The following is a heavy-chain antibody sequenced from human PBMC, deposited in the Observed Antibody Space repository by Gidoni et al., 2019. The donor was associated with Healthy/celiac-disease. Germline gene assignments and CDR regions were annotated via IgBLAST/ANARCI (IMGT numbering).Heavy chain of an antibody. Sequence: EVQLVQSGAEVKKPGESLKISCKGSGYSFTSYWIGWVRQMPGKGLEWMGIIYPGDSDTRYSPSFQGQVTISADKSISTAYLQWSSLKASDTAMYYCARRREEWEPGLNYYYYMDVWGKGTTVTVSS. D-gene: IGHD1-26*01. V-gene: IGHV5-51*01. CDR3: ARRREEWEPGLNYYYYMDV. CDR1: GYSFTSYW. J-gene: IGHJ6*03. CDR2: IYPGDSDT.